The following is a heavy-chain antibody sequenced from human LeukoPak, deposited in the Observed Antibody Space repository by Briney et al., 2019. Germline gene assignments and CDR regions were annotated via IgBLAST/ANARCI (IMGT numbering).Heavy chain of an antibody. D-gene: IGHD6-6*01. CDR2: IYYSGST. CDR1: GGSISSYY. Sequence: SETLSLTCTVSGGSISSYYWSWIRQPPGKGLEWIGYIYYSGSTNYNPSLKSRVTISVDTSKNQFSLKLSSVTAADTAVYYCARDPDYSSSSSGGSWGQGTLVTVSS. V-gene: IGHV4-59*12. J-gene: IGHJ5*02. CDR3: ARDPDYSSSSSGGS.